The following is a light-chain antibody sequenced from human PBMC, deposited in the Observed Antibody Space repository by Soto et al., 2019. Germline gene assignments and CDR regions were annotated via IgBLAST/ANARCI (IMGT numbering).Light chain of an antibody. V-gene: IGKV3-20*01. J-gene: IGKJ5*01. CDR3: QQYGSSPIT. CDR2: GA. CDR1: LSVRSSY. Sequence: EIVLTQSPGTLSLSPGERATLSCRASLSVRSSYLAWYQQRPGQPPRLLMDGATRATGIPDRFSGSGSGTEFTLTISSLEHEDFAVYYCQQYGSSPITFGQVTKPEIK.